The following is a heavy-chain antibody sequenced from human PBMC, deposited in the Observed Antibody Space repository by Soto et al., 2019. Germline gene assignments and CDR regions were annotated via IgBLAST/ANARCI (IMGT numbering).Heavy chain of an antibody. V-gene: IGHV3-53*04. CDR2: IYSGGST. CDR3: ASGWRVDAFDI. J-gene: IGHJ3*02. D-gene: IGHD3-3*01. CDR1: GFTVSSSC. Sequence: EVQLVESGGGLVQPGGSLRLSFAASGFTVSSSCMSYVRQAPGKGLEWVSVIYSGGSTFYADSVKGRFTISRHNSNNTLYLQMNSLRAEDTAVYYCASGWRVDAFDIWGQGTMVTVSS.